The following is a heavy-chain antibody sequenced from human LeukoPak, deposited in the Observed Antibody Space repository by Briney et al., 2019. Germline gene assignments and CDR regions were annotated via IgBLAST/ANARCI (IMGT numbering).Heavy chain of an antibody. Sequence: GGSLRLSCAASGFTFSSFDMHWVRQPTGQGLEWVSTIGTASDTYYPGSVEGRFTLSKDNAKNSLYLQMNSLTAGDTAVYYCARGPPRGKYYYLDVWGKGTTVTVSS. J-gene: IGHJ6*03. CDR1: GFTFSSFD. D-gene: IGHD1-1*01. CDR2: IGTASDT. CDR3: ARGPPRGKYYYLDV. V-gene: IGHV3-13*01.